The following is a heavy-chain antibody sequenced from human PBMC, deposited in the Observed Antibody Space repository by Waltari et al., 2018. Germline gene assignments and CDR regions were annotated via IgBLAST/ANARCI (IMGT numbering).Heavy chain of an antibody. Sequence: QVQLPESGPGMVKPSQNLFLTCTVSGGPISSVIHFWRWLRAPAGRGLEWIGRIYTSGSTNYNPSLKSRVTISVETTKNQFSLKLSSVTAADTAVYYGARGDDVYGSSGYDYWGQGTLVTVSS. CDR2: IYTSGST. CDR3: ARGDDVYGSSGYDY. J-gene: IGHJ4*02. CDR1: GGPISSVIHF. V-gene: IGHV4-61*02. D-gene: IGHD3-22*01.